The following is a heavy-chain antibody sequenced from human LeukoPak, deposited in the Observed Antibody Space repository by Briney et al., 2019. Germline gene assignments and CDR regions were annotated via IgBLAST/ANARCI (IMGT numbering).Heavy chain of an antibody. J-gene: IGHJ6*03. Sequence: ASVKVSCKASGYSFTAHHMHWVRQAPRQGLEWMGRIDPNTGGTNYAQKFQGRVTMTRNTSISTAYMELSSLRSEDTAVYYCARVGAVAGISYYYYYMDVWGKGTTVTISS. D-gene: IGHD6-19*01. CDR2: IDPNTGGT. V-gene: IGHV1-2*02. CDR3: ARVGAVAGISYYYYYMDV. CDR1: GYSFTAHH.